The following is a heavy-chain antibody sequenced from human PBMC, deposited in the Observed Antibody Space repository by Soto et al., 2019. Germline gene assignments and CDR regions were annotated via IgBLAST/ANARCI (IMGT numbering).Heavy chain of an antibody. CDR1: GYTFTGYY. V-gene: IGHV1-2*04. CDR2: INPNSGGT. Sequence: QVPLVQSGAEVKKPGASVKVSCKASGYTFTGYYMHWVRQAPGQGLEWMGWINPNSGGTNYAQKFQGWVTMTRDTSISTAYMELSRLRSDDTAVYYCARAYYYDSSGPDAFDIWGQGTMVTVSS. CDR3: ARAYYYDSSGPDAFDI. J-gene: IGHJ3*02. D-gene: IGHD3-22*01.